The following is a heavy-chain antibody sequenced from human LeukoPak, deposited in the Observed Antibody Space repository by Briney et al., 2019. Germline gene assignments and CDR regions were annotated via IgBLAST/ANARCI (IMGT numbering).Heavy chain of an antibody. V-gene: IGHV3-74*01. Sequence: GGSLRLSCVASGFSFSSYWMYWVRQAPGKGLVVVYRINGDGSTTHYADSVEGRFTISRDNAKNTLYLQMNSLRAEDTAVYYCARAHHNYYGGCYDHWGRGTLVTVSS. D-gene: IGHD4-23*01. CDR3: ARAHHNYYGGCYDH. CDR1: GFSFSSYW. CDR2: INGDGSTT. J-gene: IGHJ4*02.